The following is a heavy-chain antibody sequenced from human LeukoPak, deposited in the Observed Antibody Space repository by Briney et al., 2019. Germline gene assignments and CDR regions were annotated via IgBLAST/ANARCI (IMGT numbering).Heavy chain of an antibody. V-gene: IGHV3-23*01. Sequence: GGSLRLSCAVSGFTLNSYSMSWVRQAPGKGLEWVSGIGGSGGSTYYADSVKGRFTISRDKSKNTLFPQMNSLRAEDTAVYYCAKEFRGGWSFHYWGQGTLVTVSS. D-gene: IGHD6-19*01. CDR3: AKEFRGGWSFHY. J-gene: IGHJ4*02. CDR1: GFTLNSYS. CDR2: IGGSGGST.